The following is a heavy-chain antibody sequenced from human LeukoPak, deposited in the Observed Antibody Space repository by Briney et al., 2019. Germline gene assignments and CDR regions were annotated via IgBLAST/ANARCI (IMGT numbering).Heavy chain of an antibody. CDR2: INSDGSST. V-gene: IGHV3-74*01. Sequence: GGTLRLSCAASGFTFSTYWMHWVRQAPGKGLVWVSRINSDGSSTSYADSVKGRFTISRDNAKSTLYLQMNSLRAEDTAVYYCARALFLGDWFDPWGQGTLVTVSS. D-gene: IGHD3-16*01. CDR1: GFTFSTYW. J-gene: IGHJ5*02. CDR3: ARALFLGDWFDP.